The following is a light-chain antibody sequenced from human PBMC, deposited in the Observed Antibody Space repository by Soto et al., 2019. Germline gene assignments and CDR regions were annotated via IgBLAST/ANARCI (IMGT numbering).Light chain of an antibody. V-gene: IGKV3D-15*01. J-gene: IGKJ1*01. CDR1: QTINNN. Sequence: EIVLTQSPGPLSLSPGEGATLSCTASQTINNNVAWYQLKDGQVPRLVIYGASTRATDIPARFSGSGSGTECTLTISSLQSEDVAEYHCQQYNNWPQTFCQGTKV. CDR2: GAS. CDR3: QQYNNWPQT.